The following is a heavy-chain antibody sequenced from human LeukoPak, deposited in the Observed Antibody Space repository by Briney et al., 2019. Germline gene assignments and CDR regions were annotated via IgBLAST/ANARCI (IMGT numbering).Heavy chain of an antibody. V-gene: IGHV4-31*03. CDR2: IHPSGML. Sequence: SETLSLTCTVSGASFNSDDQYWNWIRHSPGKGLEWIGSIHPSGMLYNNPSLESRVTMSRDTSKNQFSLNLNSVTAADSAVYFCSRGLDSRKLGYWGQGILVTVSS. J-gene: IGHJ4*02. D-gene: IGHD3-22*01. CDR1: GASFNSDDQY. CDR3: SRGLDSRKLGY.